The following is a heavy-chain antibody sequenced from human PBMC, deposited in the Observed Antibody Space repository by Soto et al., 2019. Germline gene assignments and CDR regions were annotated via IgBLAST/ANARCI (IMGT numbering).Heavy chain of an antibody. CDR2: IYYSGST. CDR1: GGSISSSSYY. V-gene: IGHV4-39*01. D-gene: IGHD6-19*01. CDR3: AAGIAVAGTGDWFDP. Sequence: SETLSLTCTVSGGSISSSSYYWGWIRQPPGKGLEWIGSIYYSGSTYYNPSLKSRVTISVDTSKNQFSLKLSSVTAADTAVYYCAAGIAVAGTGDWFDPWVQGTLVTVSS. J-gene: IGHJ5*02.